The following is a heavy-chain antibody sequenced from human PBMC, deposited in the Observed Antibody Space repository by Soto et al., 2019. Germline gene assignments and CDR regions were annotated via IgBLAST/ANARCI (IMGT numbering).Heavy chain of an antibody. CDR3: AREPRGRDILTGYPLDY. J-gene: IGHJ4*02. V-gene: IGHV1-18*01. D-gene: IGHD3-9*01. Sequence: QVQLVQSGAEVKKPGASVKVSCKASGYTFTSYGISWVRQAPGQGLEWMGWISAYNGNTNYAQKLQGRVTMTTDTPTSTAYMELRSLRSDDTAVYDCAREPRGRDILTGYPLDYWGQGTLVTVSS. CDR2: ISAYNGNT. CDR1: GYTFTSYG.